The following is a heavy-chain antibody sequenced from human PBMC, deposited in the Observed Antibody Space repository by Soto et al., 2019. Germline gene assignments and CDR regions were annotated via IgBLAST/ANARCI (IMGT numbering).Heavy chain of an antibody. J-gene: IGHJ4*02. V-gene: IGHV3-33*01. CDR2: IWYDCSNK. CDR3: ARGGVTMVRDFDY. Sequence: GSLRLSCAASGFTFSSYCMHWVRQAPGKGLEWVAVIWYDCSNKYYADSVKGRFTISRDNSKNTLYLQMNSLRAEDTDVYYCARGGVTMVRDFDYWGQGTLVTVSS. D-gene: IGHD3-10*01. CDR1: GFTFSSYC.